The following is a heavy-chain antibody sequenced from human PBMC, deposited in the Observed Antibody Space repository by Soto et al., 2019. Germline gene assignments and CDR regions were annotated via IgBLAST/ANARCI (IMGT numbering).Heavy chain of an antibody. J-gene: IGHJ6*02. CDR1: SGPDRSHN. Sequence: QVQLQQSGPRLVKPSETLSLTCTVSSGPDRSHNWGWIRQPPGRGLEWIGYVYYTGDTAYNTSLRSRVSISADTSTNDISLTLSSVTAADTAVYYCGRQGIDYLHGLGDVWGQGTTVSVSS. V-gene: IGHV4-59*08. D-gene: IGHD4-17*01. CDR2: VYYTGDT. CDR3: GRQGIDYLHGLGDV.